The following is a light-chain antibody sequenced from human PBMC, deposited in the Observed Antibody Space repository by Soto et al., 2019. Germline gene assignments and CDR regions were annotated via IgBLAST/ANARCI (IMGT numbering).Light chain of an antibody. J-gene: IGLJ1*01. CDR2: EVT. Sequence: QSALTQPPSASGSPGQSVTISCTGTSSDVGGYNYVSWYQQHPGKAPKLMIYEVTRRPSGVPDRFSGSKSGNTASLTVSGLQAEDEADYFCSSFAGTFFYVFGTGTKVTVL. V-gene: IGLV2-8*01. CDR1: SSDVGGYNY. CDR3: SSFAGTFFYV.